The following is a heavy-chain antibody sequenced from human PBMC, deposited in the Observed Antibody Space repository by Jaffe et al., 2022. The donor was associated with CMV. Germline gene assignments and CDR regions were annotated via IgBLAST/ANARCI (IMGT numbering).Heavy chain of an antibody. J-gene: IGHJ6*03. Sequence: EVQLVESGGGLVQPGGSLRLSCAASGFTFSSYWMHWVRQAPGKGLVWVSRINSDGSSTSYADSVKGRFTISRDNAKNTLYLQMNSLRAEDTAVYYCARVQGDSSGYSFYYYYMDVWGKGTTVTVSS. D-gene: IGHD3-22*01. CDR2: INSDGSST. V-gene: IGHV3-74*01. CDR1: GFTFSSYW. CDR3: ARVQGDSSGYSFYYYYMDV.